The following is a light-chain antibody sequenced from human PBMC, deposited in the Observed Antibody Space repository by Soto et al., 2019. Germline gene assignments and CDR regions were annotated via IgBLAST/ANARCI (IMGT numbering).Light chain of an antibody. V-gene: IGKV1-39*01. CDR1: QSISNY. CDR3: QQYYSYPWT. J-gene: IGKJ1*01. Sequence: DIQMPQSPSSLSASVGDRVTITCRASQSISNYLNWYQHKAGKAPKVLIYAASTLQSGVPSRFSGSGSGTDFTLTISCLQSEDFATYYCQQYYSYPWTFGQGTKVDIK. CDR2: AAS.